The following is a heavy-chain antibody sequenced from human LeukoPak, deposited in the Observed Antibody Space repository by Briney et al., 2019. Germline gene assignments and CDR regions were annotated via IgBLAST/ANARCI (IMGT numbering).Heavy chain of an antibody. J-gene: IGHJ5*02. CDR3: AKHLKRREFQHLNNGFAP. CDR2: IYPGDSDT. D-gene: IGHD1-1*01. Sequence: GESLKISCKGSGYSFTSYWIGWVRQMPGKGLEWMGIIYPGDSDTRYSPSFQGQVTISADKSISTAYLQWSSLKASDTAMDYCAKHLKRREFQHLNNGFAPGGKETLVTVSS. CDR1: GYSFTSYW. V-gene: IGHV5-51*01.